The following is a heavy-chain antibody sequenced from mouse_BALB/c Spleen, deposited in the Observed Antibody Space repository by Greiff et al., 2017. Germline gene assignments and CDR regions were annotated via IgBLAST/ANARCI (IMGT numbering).Heavy chain of an antibody. V-gene: IGHV1-4*01. CDR3: ARWPLYYDYVGY. Sequence: QVQLKESGAELARPGASVKMSCKASGYTFTSYTMHWVKQRPGQGLEWIGYINPSSGYTNYNQKFKDKATLTADKSSSTAYMQLSSLTSEDSAVYYCARWPLYYDYVGYWGQGTTLTVSA. CDR1: GYTFTSYT. D-gene: IGHD2-4*01. J-gene: IGHJ2*01. CDR2: INPSSGYT.